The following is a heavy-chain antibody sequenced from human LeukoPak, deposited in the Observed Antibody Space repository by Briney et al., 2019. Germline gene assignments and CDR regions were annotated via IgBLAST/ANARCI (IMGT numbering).Heavy chain of an antibody. Sequence: SVKVSCKASGGTFSSYAISWVRQAPGQGLEWMGRIIPIFGIANYAQKFQGRVTITADKSTSTAYMELSSLRSEDTAVYYCATTYYYDSSGLHYWGQGTLVTVSS. V-gene: IGHV1-69*04. CDR3: ATTYYYDSSGLHY. D-gene: IGHD3-22*01. CDR2: IIPIFGIA. CDR1: GGTFSSYA. J-gene: IGHJ4*02.